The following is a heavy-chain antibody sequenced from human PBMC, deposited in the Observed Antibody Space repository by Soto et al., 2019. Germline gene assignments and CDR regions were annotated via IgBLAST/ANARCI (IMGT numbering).Heavy chain of an antibody. J-gene: IGHJ6*02. CDR2: ISSTSSYI. CDR1: GFTFSSCT. CDR3: ARAEGGCSSTSCHSYGMDV. Sequence: GGSLRLSCAASGFTFSSCTMNWVRQAPGKGLEWVSSISSTSSYIYYADSLKGRFTVSRDNAKNSLYLQMSSLRAEDTAVYYCARAEGGCSSTSCHSYGMDVWGQGTTVTVSS. V-gene: IGHV3-21*01. D-gene: IGHD2-2*01.